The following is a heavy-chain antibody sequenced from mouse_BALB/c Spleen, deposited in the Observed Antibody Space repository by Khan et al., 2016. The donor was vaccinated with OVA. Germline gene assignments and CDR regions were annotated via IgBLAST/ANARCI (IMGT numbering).Heavy chain of an antibody. CDR1: GYTFTDYG. V-gene: IGHV9-3-1*01. Sequence: QIQLVQSGPELKKPGETVKISCKASGYTFTDYGMNWVKQAPGKDLKWMGWINTYTGEPTYADDFKGRFAFSLETSASTAYLQINNLQNEDSATYFCARSNGNYWFAYWGQGTLVTVSA. CDR2: INTYTGEP. D-gene: IGHD2-1*01. CDR3: ARSNGNYWFAY. J-gene: IGHJ3*01.